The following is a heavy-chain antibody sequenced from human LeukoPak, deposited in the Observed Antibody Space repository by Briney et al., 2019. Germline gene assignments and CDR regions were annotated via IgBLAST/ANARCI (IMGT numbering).Heavy chain of an antibody. CDR3: ARHTSGWYYFDY. J-gene: IGHJ4*02. Sequence: SETLSLTCTVSGGSISSSSYYWGWIRQPPGKGLEWIGSIYYSGSTYYNPSLKSRVTISVDTSKNQFSLKLSSVTAADTAVYYCARHTSGWYYFDYWGQGTLVTVSS. CDR1: GGSISSSSYY. D-gene: IGHD6-19*01. V-gene: IGHV4-39*01. CDR2: IYYSGST.